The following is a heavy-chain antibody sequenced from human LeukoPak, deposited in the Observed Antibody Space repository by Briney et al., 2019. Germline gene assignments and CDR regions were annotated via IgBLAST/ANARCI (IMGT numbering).Heavy chain of an antibody. V-gene: IGHV3-21*01. CDR2: ITSSSSYI. Sequence: GGSLRLSCGASGFXFSSYGINWVRQAPGKGLEWVSSITSSSSYIYYADSVKGRFTISRDNAKNSLYLQMNSLRAEDTAVYYCARSYSSSRGTFDYWGQGTLVTVSS. J-gene: IGHJ4*02. CDR1: GFXFSSYG. CDR3: ARSYSSSRGTFDY. D-gene: IGHD6-6*01.